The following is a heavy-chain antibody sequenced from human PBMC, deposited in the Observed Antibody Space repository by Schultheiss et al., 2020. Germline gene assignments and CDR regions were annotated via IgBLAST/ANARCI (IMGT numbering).Heavy chain of an antibody. V-gene: IGHV1-24*01. Sequence: ASVKVSCKVSGYTLTELSMHWVRQAPGKGLEWMGGFDPEDGETIYAQKFQGRVTMTEDTSTDTAYMELSSLRSEDTAVYYCATSGWYRGYDIFDIWGQGTMVTVSS. D-gene: IGHD6-19*01. CDR3: ATSGWYRGYDIFDI. CDR2: FDPEDGET. J-gene: IGHJ3*02. CDR1: GYTLTELS.